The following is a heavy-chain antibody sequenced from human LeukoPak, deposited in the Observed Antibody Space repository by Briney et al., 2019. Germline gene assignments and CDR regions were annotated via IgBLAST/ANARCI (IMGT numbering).Heavy chain of an antibody. CDR2: IFDTGST. V-gene: IGHV4-59*01. CDR1: GDSLTSYY. CDR3: ARTNAFDI. Sequence: SETLSLTCTVSGDSLTSYYWSWIRQPPGKGLEWIGYIFDTGSTSYNPSLKGRVSISLDTSKNQFFLKLGSVTAADTAVYYCARTNAFDIRGQGTLVTVAS. J-gene: IGHJ3*02.